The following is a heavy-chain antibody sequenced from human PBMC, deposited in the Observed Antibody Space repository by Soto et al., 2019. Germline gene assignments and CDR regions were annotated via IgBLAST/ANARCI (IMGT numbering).Heavy chain of an antibody. CDR1: GFSFSSYS. CDR2: ISSSSSTI. D-gene: IGHD3-10*02. J-gene: IGHJ6*02. V-gene: IGHV3-48*02. Sequence: HPGGSLRLSCAASGFSFSSYSMKWVRQAPGKGLEWVSYISSSSSTIYYADSVKGRFTISRDNAKNSLYLQMNSLRDEDTAVYYCARVRVYVPYYYGMDVWGQGTTVTVSS. CDR3: ARVRVYVPYYYGMDV.